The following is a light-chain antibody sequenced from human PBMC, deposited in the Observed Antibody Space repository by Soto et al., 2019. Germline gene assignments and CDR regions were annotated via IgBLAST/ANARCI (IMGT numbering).Light chain of an antibody. CDR2: SNN. J-gene: IGLJ2*01. Sequence: QSVVTQPPSASGTPGQRVTISCSGSRSNIGSNTVNWYQQLPGTAPKLLIYSNNQRPSGVPDRFSGSKSGTSASLAISGPQSEDEADYYCVAWDDSLNGRVFGGGTKLTVL. CDR3: VAWDDSLNGRV. V-gene: IGLV1-44*01. CDR1: RSNIGSNT.